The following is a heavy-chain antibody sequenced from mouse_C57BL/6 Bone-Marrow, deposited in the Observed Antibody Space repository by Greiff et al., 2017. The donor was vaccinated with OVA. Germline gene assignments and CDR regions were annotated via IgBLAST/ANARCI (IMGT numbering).Heavy chain of an antibody. CDR1: GFTFSDYG. CDR3: ARRTCFYYYAMDY. Sequence: EVKLVESGGGLVKPGGSLKLSCAASGFTFSDYGMHWVRQAPEKGLEWVAYISSGSSTIYYADTVKGRFTISRDNAKNTLFLQMTSLRSEDTAMYYCARRTCFYYYAMDYWGQGTSVTVSS. CDR2: ISSGSSTI. J-gene: IGHJ4*01. V-gene: IGHV5-17*01.